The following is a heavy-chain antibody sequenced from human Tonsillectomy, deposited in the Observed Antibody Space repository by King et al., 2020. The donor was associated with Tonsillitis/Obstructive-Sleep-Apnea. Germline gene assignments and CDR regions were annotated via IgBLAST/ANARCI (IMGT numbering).Heavy chain of an antibody. Sequence: QVQLQESGPGLVKPSETLSLTCTVSGGSVSSNTYYWTWIRQPPGKGLECIGYISYSGSTNYNPSLKSRVAISVDTSKNQFSLNLSSVTAADTAVYYCARVLSNSGDYYMDVWGIGTPVTVSS. CDR3: ARVLSNSGDYYMDV. V-gene: IGHV4-61*01. CDR1: GGSVSSNTYY. J-gene: IGHJ6*03. CDR2: ISYSGST. D-gene: IGHD4-17*01.